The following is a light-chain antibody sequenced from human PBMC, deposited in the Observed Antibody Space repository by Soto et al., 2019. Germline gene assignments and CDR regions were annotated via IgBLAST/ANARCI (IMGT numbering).Light chain of an antibody. CDR1: SSDVGGYHY. Sequence: QSVLTQPASLSGSPGQSITISCTGTSSDVGGYHYVAGYQQHPGKAPKLMIYEVSHQPPGVSNRFSGSKSGNTASLNISGRQDDDEAADYCSSYTSSSIDYVFGTGTKLTVL. CDR2: EVS. J-gene: IGLJ1*01. CDR3: SSYTSSSIDYV. V-gene: IGLV2-14*01.